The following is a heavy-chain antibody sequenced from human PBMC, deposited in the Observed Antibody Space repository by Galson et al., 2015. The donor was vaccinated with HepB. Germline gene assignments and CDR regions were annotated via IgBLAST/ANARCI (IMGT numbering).Heavy chain of an antibody. CDR2: ISYDGSNK. J-gene: IGHJ5*02. CDR3: ARDFPRRGWFDP. D-gene: IGHD1-26*01. CDR1: GFTFSSYA. V-gene: IGHV3-30*04. Sequence: SLRLSCAASGFTFSSYAMHWVRQAPGKGLEWVAVISYDGSNKYYADSVKGRFTISRDNSKNTLYLQMNSLRAEDTAVYYCARDFPRRGWFDPWGQGTLVTVSS.